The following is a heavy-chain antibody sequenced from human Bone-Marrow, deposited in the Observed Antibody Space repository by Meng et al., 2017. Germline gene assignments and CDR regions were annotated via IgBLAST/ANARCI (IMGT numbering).Heavy chain of an antibody. CDR1: GASVSSGYW. Sequence: QVPRQEAGPGLGKPSGTLSLTCGVSGASVSSGYWWTWVRQPPGKGLEWIGEFHHSGTTNYNPSLRSRVTISVDTSKNQFSLKLSSVTAADTAVYYCARWAPSSRTFDYWGQGTLVTVSS. V-gene: IGHV4-4*02. J-gene: IGHJ4*02. CDR3: ARWAPSSRTFDY. D-gene: IGHD6-13*01. CDR2: FHHSGTT.